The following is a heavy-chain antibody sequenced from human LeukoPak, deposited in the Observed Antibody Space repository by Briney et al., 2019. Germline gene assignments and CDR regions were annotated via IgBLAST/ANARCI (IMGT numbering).Heavy chain of an antibody. D-gene: IGHD1-26*01. Sequence: GGSLRLSCAASGFNFSRHTMNWVRQAPGKGLEWVSYISSSSRTKYYADSVKGRFTISRDNSKNTLYLQMNSLRAEDTAVYYCARGGSYLSAFDIWGQGTMVTVSS. V-gene: IGHV3-48*01. CDR1: GFNFSRHT. J-gene: IGHJ3*02. CDR2: ISSSSRTK. CDR3: ARGGSYLSAFDI.